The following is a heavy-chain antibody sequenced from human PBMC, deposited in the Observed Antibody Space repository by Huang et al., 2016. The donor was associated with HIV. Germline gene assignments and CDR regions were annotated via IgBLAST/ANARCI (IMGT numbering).Heavy chain of an antibody. V-gene: IGHV3-7*01. J-gene: IGHJ6*02. CDR3: ATKTAAMDI. CDR2: IKQDEIEK. Sequence: VESGGRLVQPGGSIRLSCVGSTFTFGAYWMSWVRQSPGKGLEWVANIKQDEIEKYYVESVKGRFNISRDNAKKVLFLEMNNVRVEDTATYYCATKTAAMDIWGQGTTVTVS. D-gene: IGHD1-7*01. CDR1: TFTFGAYW.